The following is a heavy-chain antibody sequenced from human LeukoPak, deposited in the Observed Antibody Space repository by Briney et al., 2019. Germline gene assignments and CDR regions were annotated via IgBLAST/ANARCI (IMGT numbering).Heavy chain of an antibody. D-gene: IGHD3-3*01. CDR3: ARDVYDFWSGYTTSSFGMDV. J-gene: IGHJ6*02. V-gene: IGHV3-48*01. CDR2: ISNSASSI. CDR1: GFTFSSFS. Sequence: QTGGSLRLSCAASGFTFSSFSMNWVRQGPGKGLEWISYISNSASSIQYADSVKGRFTISRDNAENSLYLQMNSLRAEDTAVYHCARDVYDFWSGYTTSSFGMDVWGQGTTVTVSS.